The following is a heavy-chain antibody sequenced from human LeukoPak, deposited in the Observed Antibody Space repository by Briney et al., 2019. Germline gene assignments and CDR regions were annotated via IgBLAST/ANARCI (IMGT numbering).Heavy chain of an antibody. Sequence: GGFLRLSCAASEFTFSAYWMHWVRQVPGKGLVWVSRINGDGSSTSYADSVKGRFAISRDNAKNTLYLQMNSLRAEDTAVYYCARDLELTYYDSSGYDYWGQGTPVTVSS. J-gene: IGHJ4*02. V-gene: IGHV3-74*01. CDR2: INGDGSST. CDR1: EFTFSAYW. D-gene: IGHD3-22*01. CDR3: ARDLELTYYDSSGYDY.